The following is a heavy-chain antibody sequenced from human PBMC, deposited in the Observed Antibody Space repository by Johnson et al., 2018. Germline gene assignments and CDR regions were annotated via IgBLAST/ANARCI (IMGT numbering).Heavy chain of an antibody. V-gene: IGHV3-30*02. D-gene: IGHD6-13*01. CDR2: GSNK. CDR3: AKQGVRGSWYSYYYYYMDV. Sequence: GSNKYYADSVKGRFSISRDNSKNTLYLQMNSLRAEDTAVYYCAKQGVRGSWYSYYYYYMDVWGKGTTVTVSS. J-gene: IGHJ6*03.